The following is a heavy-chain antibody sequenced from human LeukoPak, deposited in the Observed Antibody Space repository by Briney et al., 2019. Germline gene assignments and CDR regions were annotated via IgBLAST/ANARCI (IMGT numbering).Heavy chain of an antibody. V-gene: IGHV4-59*01. CDR3: ARPFGSGTLGPIDY. D-gene: IGHD3-10*01. CDR1: GGSISNYY. J-gene: IGHJ4*02. Sequence: PSETLSLTCTVSGGSISNYYWSWIRQAPGKGLEWIGYIYYSGNTNYNPSLRSRVTISVDTSKNQFSLNLTSGTAADTAVYYCARPFGSGTLGPIDYWGRGTLVTVSS. CDR2: IYYSGNT.